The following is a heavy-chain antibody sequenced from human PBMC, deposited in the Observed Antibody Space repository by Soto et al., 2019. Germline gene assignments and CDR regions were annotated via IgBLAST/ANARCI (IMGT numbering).Heavy chain of an antibody. V-gene: IGHV5-10-1*01. CDR1: GYSFTSYL. D-gene: IGHD2-8*01. Sequence: GESLKISFKGSGYSFTSYLISWVRQMPGKGLEWMGRIDPSDSYTNYSPSFQGHVTISADKSISTAYLQWSSLKASDTAMYYCARHIGTYCTNGVCRSPDAFDIWGQGTMVTVSS. CDR2: IDPSDSYT. J-gene: IGHJ3*02. CDR3: ARHIGTYCTNGVCRSPDAFDI.